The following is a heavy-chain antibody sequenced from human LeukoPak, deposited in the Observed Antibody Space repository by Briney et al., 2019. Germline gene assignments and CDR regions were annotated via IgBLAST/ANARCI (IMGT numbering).Heavy chain of an antibody. CDR2: ISGSGGST. CDR1: GFTFSSYA. CDR3: AKDRGRGARRNIAAAGPFDY. Sequence: GGSLTLSCAASGFTFSSYAMSWVRQAPGKGLEWVSAISGSGGSTYYADSVKGRFTMSRDNSKNTLYLQINSLRAEDMAVYYCAKDRGRGARRNIAAAGPFDYWGQGTLVTVSS. V-gene: IGHV3-23*01. D-gene: IGHD6-13*01. J-gene: IGHJ4*02.